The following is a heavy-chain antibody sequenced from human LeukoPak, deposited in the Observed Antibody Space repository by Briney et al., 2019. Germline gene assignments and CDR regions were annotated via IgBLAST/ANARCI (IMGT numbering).Heavy chain of an antibody. J-gene: IGHJ4*02. Sequence: GESPKISCKGSGYSFTSYWIGWVRQMPGKGLEWMGIICPGDSDTRYSPSFQGQVTISADKSISTAYLQWSSLKASDTAMYYCARTSRGYSYGRNFDYWGQGTLVTVSS. D-gene: IGHD5-18*01. CDR2: ICPGDSDT. CDR1: GYSFTSYW. V-gene: IGHV5-51*01. CDR3: ARTSRGYSYGRNFDY.